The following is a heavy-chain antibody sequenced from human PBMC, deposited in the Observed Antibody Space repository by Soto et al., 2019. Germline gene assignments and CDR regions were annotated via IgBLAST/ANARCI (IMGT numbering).Heavy chain of an antibody. Sequence: PGGSLRLSCAASGFTFDDYTMHWVRQAPGKGLEWVSLISWDGGSTYYADSVKGRFTISRDNSKNSLYLQMNSLRTEDTALYYCAKDRYSSGWYGWFDPWGQGTLVTVSS. CDR1: GFTFDDYT. CDR3: AKDRYSSGWYGWFDP. J-gene: IGHJ5*02. V-gene: IGHV3-43*01. D-gene: IGHD6-19*01. CDR2: ISWDGGST.